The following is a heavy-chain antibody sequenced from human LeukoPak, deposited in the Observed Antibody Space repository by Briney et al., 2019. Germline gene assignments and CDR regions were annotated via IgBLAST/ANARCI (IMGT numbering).Heavy chain of an antibody. CDR3: IRVENGDYDGY. J-gene: IGHJ4*02. V-gene: IGHV3-23*01. CDR1: GFTFSNFA. CDR2: IWGNGRVT. D-gene: IGHD4-17*01. Sequence: PGGSLRLSFAASGFTFSNFAMIWVRQAPGRGLEWVSAIWGNGRVTTYADSVKGRCTISRDNSKNTLYLQMNSLRAEDTAVYYCIRVENGDYDGYWGQGTLVTVSS.